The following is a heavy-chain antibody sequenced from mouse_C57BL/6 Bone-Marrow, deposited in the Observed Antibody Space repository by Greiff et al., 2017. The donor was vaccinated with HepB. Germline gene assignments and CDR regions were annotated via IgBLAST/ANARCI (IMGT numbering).Heavy chain of an antibody. D-gene: IGHD1-2*01. CDR2: IYPRSGNT. CDR3: ARSSYYGPWYFDV. J-gene: IGHJ1*03. CDR1: GYTFTSYG. V-gene: IGHV1-81*01. Sequence: VQLQQSGAELARPGASVKLSCKASGYTFTSYGISWVKQRTGQGLEWIGEIYPRSGNTYYNEKFKGKATLTADKSSSTAYMELHSLTSEDSAVYFCARSSYYGPWYFDVWGTGTTVTVSS.